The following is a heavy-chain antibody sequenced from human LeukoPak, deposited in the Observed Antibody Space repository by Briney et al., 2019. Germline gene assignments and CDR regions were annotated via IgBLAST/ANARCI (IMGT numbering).Heavy chain of an antibody. CDR2: IRGSSNTI. J-gene: IGHJ4*02. CDR3: ARDQYSYAHAAH. CDR1: GFTFSLYS. V-gene: IGHV3-48*02. Sequence: GGSLRLSCAASGFTFSLYSVNWVPQAPGKGLEWVSYIRGSSNTIYYADSVKGRFTISRDNAKNSLYLQMNSLRDEDTAVYYCARDQYSYAHAAHWGQGTLVTVSS. D-gene: IGHD5-18*01.